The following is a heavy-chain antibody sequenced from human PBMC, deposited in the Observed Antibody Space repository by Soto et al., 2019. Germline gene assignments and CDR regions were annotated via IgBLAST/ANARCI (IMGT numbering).Heavy chain of an antibody. D-gene: IGHD1-7*01. CDR3: ARDPELPRGRYFDY. CDR2: INPSGGST. J-gene: IGHJ4*02. Sequence: ASGRVSCKASVYPFPSCYMHWVRQALGQGLEWMGIINPSGGSTSYAQKFQGRVTMTRDTSTSTVYMELSSLRSEDTAVYYCARDPELPRGRYFDYWGQGTLVTVSS. V-gene: IGHV1-46*01. CDR1: VYPFPSCY.